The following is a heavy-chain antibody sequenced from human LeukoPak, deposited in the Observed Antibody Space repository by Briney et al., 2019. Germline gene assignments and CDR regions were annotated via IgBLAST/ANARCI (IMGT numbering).Heavy chain of an antibody. CDR3: ARRPTVTTLGAFDI. CDR1: GGSISSSTYY. Sequence: SETLSLTCTVSGGSISSSTYYWGWIRQPPGKGLEWIGSIYYSGSTYYNPSLKSRVTISVDTSKNQFSLKLSSVTAADTAVYYCARRPTVTTLGAFDIWGQGTMVTVSS. V-gene: IGHV4-39*01. CDR2: IYYSGST. D-gene: IGHD4-11*01. J-gene: IGHJ3*02.